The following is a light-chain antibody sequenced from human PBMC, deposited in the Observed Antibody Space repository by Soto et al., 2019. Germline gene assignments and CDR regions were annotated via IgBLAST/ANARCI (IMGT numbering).Light chain of an antibody. CDR3: QNNNGAPWT. J-gene: IGKJ1*01. CDR2: AAS. CDR1: QGISTY. V-gene: IGKV1-27*01. Sequence: DIQMTQSPSSLSASVGDRVTITCRASQGISTYLVWYQQKPGTVPKLLIFAASTLQSGVPSRFSGSGSGTEFTPTISSLPPEDFAIYFCQNNNGAPWTSGQGTKGEIK.